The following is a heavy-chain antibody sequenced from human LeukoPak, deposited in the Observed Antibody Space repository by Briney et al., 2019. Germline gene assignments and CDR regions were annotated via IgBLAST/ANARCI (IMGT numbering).Heavy chain of an antibody. J-gene: IGHJ6*03. V-gene: IGHV3-23*01. CDR3: AKGSSWASYYYSMDV. Sequence: PGGSLRLSCAASGFTFSSYAMSWVRQAPGKGLEWVSAISGNGGGTYYADSVKGRFTISRDTSKNTLYLQMNSLRADDTAVYYCAKGSSWASYYYSMDVRGKGTTVTVSS. D-gene: IGHD6-13*01. CDR2: ISGNGGGT. CDR1: GFTFSSYA.